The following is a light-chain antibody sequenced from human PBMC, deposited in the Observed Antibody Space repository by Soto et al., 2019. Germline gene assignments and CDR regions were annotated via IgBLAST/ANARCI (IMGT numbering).Light chain of an antibody. V-gene: IGKV3-11*01. CDR1: QSVSSY. Sequence: EIVLTQSPATLSLSPGERATLSCRASQSVSSYLAWYQQKPGQAPRLLIYDASNRATGIPARFSGSGSGTDFSLTISSLEPQNFAVYYCQQRSIAPPGTTFGGGTKVEIK. CDR2: DAS. CDR3: QQRSIAPPGTT. J-gene: IGKJ4*01.